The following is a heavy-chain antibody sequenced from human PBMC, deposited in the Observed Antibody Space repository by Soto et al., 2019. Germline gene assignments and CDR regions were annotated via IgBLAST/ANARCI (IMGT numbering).Heavy chain of an antibody. D-gene: IGHD1-7*01. CDR3: ARDRGYNWNYGWFDP. V-gene: IGHV1-18*01. J-gene: IGHJ5*02. CDR2: SSPYNGNT. CDR1: GYTFTSYG. Sequence: QVQLVQSGAEVKKPGASVKVSCKASGYTFTSYGITWVRQAPGQGLEWMGRSSPYNGNTNYEQKLQRRVTMTTDTSTSTAYMELRSLRSADTAAYYSARDRGYNWNYGWFDPWGQGTPVTVSS.